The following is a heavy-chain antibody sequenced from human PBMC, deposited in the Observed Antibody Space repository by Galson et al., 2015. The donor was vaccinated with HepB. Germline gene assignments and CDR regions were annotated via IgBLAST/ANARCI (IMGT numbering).Heavy chain of an antibody. CDR1: GGSFSGYY. D-gene: IGHD7-27*01. V-gene: IGHV4-34*01. CDR2: INHSGST. J-gene: IGHJ6*03. Sequence: QVQLQESGPGLVKPSETLSLTCAVYGGSFSGYYWSWIRQPPGKGLEWIGEINHSGSTNYNPSLKSRVTISVDTSKNQCSLKLGSVTAADTAVYYCARGLLGGGWGNYYYYMDVWGKGTTVTVSS. CDR3: ARGLLGGGWGNYYYYMDV.